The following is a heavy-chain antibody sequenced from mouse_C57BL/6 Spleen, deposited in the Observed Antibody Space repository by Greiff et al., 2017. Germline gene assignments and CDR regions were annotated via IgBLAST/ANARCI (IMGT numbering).Heavy chain of an antibody. J-gene: IGHJ3*01. CDR3: ARSEGSEEYDFWFAY. CDR2: INPNNGGT. Sequence: EVQLQQSGPELVKPGASVKIPCKASGYTFTDYNMDWVKQSHGKSLEWIGDINPNNGGTIYNQKFKGKATLTVDKSSSTAYMELRSLTSEDTAVYYCARSEGSEEYDFWFAYWGQGTLVTVSA. V-gene: IGHV1-18*01. D-gene: IGHD2-14*01. CDR1: GYTFTDYN.